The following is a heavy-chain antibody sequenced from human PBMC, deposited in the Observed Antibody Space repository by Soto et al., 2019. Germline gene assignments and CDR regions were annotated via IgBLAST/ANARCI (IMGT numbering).Heavy chain of an antibody. CDR2: INPNSGGT. CDR1: GYTFTGYY. D-gene: IGHD3-16*01. J-gene: IGHJ4*02. CDR3: AREADGATFEYYFDY. V-gene: IGHV1-2*04. Sequence: ASVKVSCKASGYTFTGYYMHWVRQAPGQGLEWMGWINPNSGGTNYAQKFQGWVTMTRDTSISTAYMELSRLRSDDTAVYYCAREADGATFEYYFDYWGQGTLVTVS.